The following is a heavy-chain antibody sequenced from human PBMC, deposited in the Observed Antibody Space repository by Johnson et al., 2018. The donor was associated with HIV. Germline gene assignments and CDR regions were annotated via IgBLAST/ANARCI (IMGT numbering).Heavy chain of an antibody. CDR3: AREARSERSAVAVSDAFDI. CDR2: IWYDGSNK. CDR1: GFTFSSYG. V-gene: IGHV3-33*01. Sequence: QVQLVESGGGVVQPGRSLRLSCTASGFTFSSYGIHWVRQAPGKGLEWVALIWYDGSNKYYGDSVKGRFTISRDNSKNTLYLQMNSLRAEDTAVYYCAREARSERSAVAVSDAFDIWGQGTMVTVSS. J-gene: IGHJ3*02. D-gene: IGHD6-19*01.